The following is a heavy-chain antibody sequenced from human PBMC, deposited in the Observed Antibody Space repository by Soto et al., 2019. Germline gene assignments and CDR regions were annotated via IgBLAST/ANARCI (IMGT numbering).Heavy chain of an antibody. CDR3: AREGYYDSSAYMSFDP. J-gene: IGHJ5*02. CDR1: GGSISSSNW. CDR2: IYHSGST. D-gene: IGHD3-22*01. V-gene: IGHV4-4*02. Sequence: QVQPQESGPGLVKPSGTLSLTCAVSGGSISSSNWWSWVRQPPGKGLEWIGEIYHSGSTNYNPSLKSRVTISVDTSKNQYSLKLSSVTAADTAVYYCAREGYYDSSAYMSFDPWGQGTLVTVSS.